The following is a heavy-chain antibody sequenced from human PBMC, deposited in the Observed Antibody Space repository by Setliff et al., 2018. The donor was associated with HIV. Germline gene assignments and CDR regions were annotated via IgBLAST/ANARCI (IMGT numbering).Heavy chain of an antibody. J-gene: IGHJ4*02. D-gene: IGHD3-10*01. V-gene: IGHV1-2*02. CDR3: ARGGDDYGPGTWTFDY. Sequence: GASVKVSCKASGYTFTNYYVHWVRQAPGQGLEWMGWINGNTGATNYAQRFQGRVTLTRDTSTNTVYMDLTRLTSDDTAVYSCARGGDDYGPGTWTFDYWGQGSLVTVSS. CDR1: GYTFTNYY. CDR2: INGNTGAT.